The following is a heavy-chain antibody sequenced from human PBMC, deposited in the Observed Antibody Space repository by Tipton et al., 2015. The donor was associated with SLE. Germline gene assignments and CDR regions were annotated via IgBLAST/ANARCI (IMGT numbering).Heavy chain of an antibody. Sequence: TLSLTCTVSGGSISSGGYSWSWIRQHPGKGLEWIGYIYSSESTYYNPSLRSRVTISVDTSKNHFSLKLRSVTAADTAVYYCARDRKYYDWSGYPSDVFDIWGQGTKVTVSS. J-gene: IGHJ3*02. CDR3: ARDRKYYDWSGYPSDVFDI. V-gene: IGHV4-31*03. D-gene: IGHD3-22*01. CDR2: IYSSEST. CDR1: GGSISSGGYS.